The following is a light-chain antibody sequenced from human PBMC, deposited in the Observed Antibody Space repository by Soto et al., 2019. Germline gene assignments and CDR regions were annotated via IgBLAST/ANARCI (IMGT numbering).Light chain of an antibody. CDR3: SSYTTSNTVV. CDR2: EVF. J-gene: IGLJ3*02. V-gene: IGLV2-14*01. Sequence: QSALTQPASVSGSPGRSITISCAGTGGDVGAYNYVSWYQQHPGKAPKLMIYEVFRRPSGISNRFSASKSGNTASLTISTLQAEDEADYYCSSYTTSNTVVFGGGTNLTVL. CDR1: GGDVGAYNY.